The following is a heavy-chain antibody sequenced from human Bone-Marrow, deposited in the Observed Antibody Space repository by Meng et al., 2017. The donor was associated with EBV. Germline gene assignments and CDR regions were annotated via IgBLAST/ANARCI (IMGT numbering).Heavy chain of an antibody. J-gene: IGHJ4*02. CDR1: GGSHRSSSW. Sequence: LFRPSGALYLTVDVDGGSHRSSSWCSWVRQCSWNGLEWIGEIYHSGRINYSPSLKSLVTISVDKSKNQFSLKLSSVTDADTALYYCATRGENCSGGSCYSFDYWGQGTLVTVSS. V-gene: IGHV4-4*02. CDR2: IYHSGRI. CDR3: ATRGENCSGGSCYSFDY. D-gene: IGHD2-15*01.